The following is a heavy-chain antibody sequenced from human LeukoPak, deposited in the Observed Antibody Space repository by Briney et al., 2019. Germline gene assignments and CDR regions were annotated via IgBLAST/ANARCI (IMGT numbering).Heavy chain of an antibody. CDR2: FHPNSGVT. CDR1: GYTFTGYY. Sequence: GASVKVSCKASGYTFTGYYMHWVRQAPGQGLEILGWFHPNSGVTNYAQKFQGRVTMTSDTSISTAYMELSRLRSDDTAVYYCARSGYRINWGQGTLATVSS. J-gene: IGHJ4*02. D-gene: IGHD1-1*01. V-gene: IGHV1-2*02. CDR3: ARSGYRIN.